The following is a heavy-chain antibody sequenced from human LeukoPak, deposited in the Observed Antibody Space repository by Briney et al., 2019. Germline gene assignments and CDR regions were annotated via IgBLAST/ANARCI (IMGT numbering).Heavy chain of an antibody. CDR3: AKGPTYSSSSLFDY. Sequence: GGSLRLSCAPSGFTFHDYAMHWVRQAPGKGLKWVSGISWNGGTIDYADSVKGRFTISRDNAKNSLYLQMNSLRPEDMALYYCAKGPTYSSSSLFDYWGQGILVAVCS. J-gene: IGHJ4*02. V-gene: IGHV3-9*03. CDR1: GFTFHDYA. D-gene: IGHD6-6*01. CDR2: ISWNGGTI.